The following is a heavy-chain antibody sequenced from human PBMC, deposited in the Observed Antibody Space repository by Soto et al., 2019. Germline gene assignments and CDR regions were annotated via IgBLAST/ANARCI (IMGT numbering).Heavy chain of an antibody. J-gene: IGHJ4*02. CDR3: ARDYGRGWFRFDY. CDR2: INGYNGNI. V-gene: IGHV1-18*01. Sequence: QIQLVQSGAEVQKPGASVKVSCKASGYSFNTYGISWVRQAPGQGLEWLGWINGYNGNIEYEEKFQGRVSMTTDTSTGTAYMELRSLRSDDTAMYYCARDYGRGWFRFDYWDQGTLVSVSS. D-gene: IGHD6-19*01. CDR1: GYSFNTYG.